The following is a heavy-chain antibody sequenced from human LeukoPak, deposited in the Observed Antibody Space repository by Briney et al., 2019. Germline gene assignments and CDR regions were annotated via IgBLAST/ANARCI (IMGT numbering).Heavy chain of an antibody. CDR1: GNRFTDYY. CDR2: INPNGGAT. D-gene: IGHD6-13*01. J-gene: IGHJ4*02. CDR3: ARDEGGSSSWYGFDD. Sequence: ASVKVSCKTSGNRFTDYYLHWVRQAPGQGLEWMGWINPNGGATDYAQQFRGRVTMTRDTSNSTVFMELSGLRPDDTDVYYCARDEGGSSSWYGFDDWGQGTLVSVSS. V-gene: IGHV1-2*02.